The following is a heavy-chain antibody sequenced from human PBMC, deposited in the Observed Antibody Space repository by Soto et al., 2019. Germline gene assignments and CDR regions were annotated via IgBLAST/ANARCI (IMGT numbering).Heavy chain of an antibody. Sequence: SETLSLTCTVSGGSISSSSYYWGWIRQPPGKGLEWIGSIYYSGSTYYNPSLKSRVTISVDTSKNQFSLKLSSVTAADTAVYYCARSSRLTYDILTGPMDVWGKGTTVTVSS. CDR3: ARSSRLTYDILTGPMDV. CDR2: IYYSGST. CDR1: GGSISSSSYY. D-gene: IGHD3-9*01. V-gene: IGHV4-39*01. J-gene: IGHJ6*03.